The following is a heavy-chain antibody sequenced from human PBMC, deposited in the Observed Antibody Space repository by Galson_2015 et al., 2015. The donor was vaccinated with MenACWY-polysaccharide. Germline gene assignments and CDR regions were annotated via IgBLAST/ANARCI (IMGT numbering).Heavy chain of an antibody. D-gene: IGHD3-22*01. CDR3: ARDPLDSSGYTRGSVFDL. CDR2: IKQDRSEK. V-gene: IGHV3-7*01. CDR1: GFTFSSFW. J-gene: IGHJ2*01. Sequence: SLRLSCAASGFTFSSFWMSWVRQAPGKGLEWVAIIKQDRSEKYYVDSVKGRFSISRDNAKNSLYLQMNSLRSEDTAVYYYARDPLDSSGYTRGSVFDLWGRGTLVTVSS.